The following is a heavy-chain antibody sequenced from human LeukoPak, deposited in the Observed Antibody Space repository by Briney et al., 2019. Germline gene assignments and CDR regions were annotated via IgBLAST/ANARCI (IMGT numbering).Heavy chain of an antibody. Sequence: PGGSLRLSCAASGFSFSSFAMSWVRQAPGKGLGWVSAISGSGGSTYYADSVKGRFTISRDNSKNTPYLQMNSLKTEDTAVYYCTTTTYDYVWGSYRYDRLFDYWGQGTLVTVSS. V-gene: IGHV3-23*01. CDR2: ISGSGGST. J-gene: IGHJ4*02. CDR1: GFSFSSFA. CDR3: TTTTYDYVWGSYRYDRLFDY. D-gene: IGHD3-16*02.